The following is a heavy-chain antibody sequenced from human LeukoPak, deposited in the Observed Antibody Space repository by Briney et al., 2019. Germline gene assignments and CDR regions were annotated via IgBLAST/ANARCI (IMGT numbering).Heavy chain of an antibody. CDR2: ISGSGGST. J-gene: IGHJ4*02. D-gene: IGHD3-3*01. CDR1: GFTFSSYA. V-gene: IGHV3-23*01. Sequence: GGSLRLSCAASGFTFSSYAMSWVRQAPGKGLEWVSAISGSGGSTYYADSVKGRFTISRDNSKNTLYLQMNSLRAEDTAVYYCAKFGFWSGHYKDYFDYWGQGTLVTVSS. CDR3: AKFGFWSGHYKDYFDY.